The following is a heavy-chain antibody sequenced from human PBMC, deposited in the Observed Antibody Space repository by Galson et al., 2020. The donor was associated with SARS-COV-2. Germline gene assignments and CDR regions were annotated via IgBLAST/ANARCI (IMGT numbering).Heavy chain of an antibody. CDR2: MNPNSGNT. V-gene: IGHV1-8*01. Sequence: ASVKVSCKASGYTFTSYDINWVRQATGQGLEWMGWMNPNSGNTGYAQKFQGRVTMTRNTSISTAYMELSSLRSEDTAVYYCARVWDLTLPDDYWGQGTLVTVSS. CDR3: ARVWDLTLPDDY. J-gene: IGHJ4*02. CDR1: GYTFTSYD. D-gene: IGHD1-26*01.